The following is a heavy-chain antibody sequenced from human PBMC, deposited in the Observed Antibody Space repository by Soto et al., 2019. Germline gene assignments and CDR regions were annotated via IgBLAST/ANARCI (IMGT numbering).Heavy chain of an antibody. V-gene: IGHV3-21*01. Sequence: GGSLRLSCAASGFTFSSYSMNWVRQAPGKGLEWVSSISSSSSYIYYADSVKGRFTISRDNAKNSLYLQMNSLRAEDTAVYYCVSYDFWSGYSFMDVWGKGTTVTVSS. CDR3: VSYDFWSGYSFMDV. J-gene: IGHJ6*03. CDR1: GFTFSSYS. CDR2: ISSSSSYI. D-gene: IGHD3-3*01.